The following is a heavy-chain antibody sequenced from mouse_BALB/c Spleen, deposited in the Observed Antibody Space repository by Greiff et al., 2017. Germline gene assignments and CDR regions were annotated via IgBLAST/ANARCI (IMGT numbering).Heavy chain of an antibody. V-gene: IGHV1S81*02. D-gene: IGHD2-2*01. CDR1: GYTFTSYY. CDR3: TCGYQYAMDY. J-gene: IGHJ4*01. Sequence: VKLMESGAELVKPGASVKLSCKASGYTFTSYYMYWVKQRPGQGLEWIGEINPSNGGTNFNEKFKSKATLTVDKSSSTAYMQLSSLTSEDSAVYYCTCGYQYAMDYWGQGTSVTVSS. CDR2: INPSNGGT.